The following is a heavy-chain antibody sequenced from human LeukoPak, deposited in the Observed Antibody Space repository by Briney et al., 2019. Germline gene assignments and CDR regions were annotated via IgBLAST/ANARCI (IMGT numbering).Heavy chain of an antibody. Sequence: PSETLSLTCAVYGWSFSGYYWSWIRQPPGKGLEWIGEINHSGSTNYNPSLKSRVTISVDTSNNQFSLKLSSVTAADTAVYYCARGLRITMVRGVTYDYWGQGTLVTVSS. CDR1: GWSFSGYY. J-gene: IGHJ4*02. D-gene: IGHD3-10*01. V-gene: IGHV4-34*01. CDR3: ARGLRITMVRGVTYDY. CDR2: INHSGST.